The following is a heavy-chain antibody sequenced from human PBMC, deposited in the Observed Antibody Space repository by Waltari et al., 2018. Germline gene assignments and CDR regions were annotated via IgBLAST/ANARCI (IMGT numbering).Heavy chain of an antibody. D-gene: IGHD3-22*01. CDR3: ARETYYYDSSGYLRPYYFDY. Sequence: QVQLQESGPGLVKPSETLSLTCTVSGGSISSYYWSWIRQPPGKGLEWIGYIYYSGSTNYNPSLKSRVTISVDTSKNQFSLKLSSVTAADTAVYYCARETYYYDSSGYLRPYYFDYWGQGTLVTVSS. J-gene: IGHJ4*02. CDR2: IYYSGST. V-gene: IGHV4-59*12. CDR1: GGSISSYY.